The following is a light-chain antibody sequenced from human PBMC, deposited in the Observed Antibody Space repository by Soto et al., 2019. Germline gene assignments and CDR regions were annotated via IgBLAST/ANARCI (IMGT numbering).Light chain of an antibody. V-gene: IGKV3-11*01. J-gene: IGKJ4*01. CDR3: LQRSNWPFT. CDR1: QSVTSY. CDR2: DAS. Sequence: PGESATLSCRASQSVTSYLAWFQQKPGQAPRLLIYDASNTATGIPARFSGSGSGTDFTLTISSLEPEDFAVYYCLQRSNWPFTFGGGTRVVIK.